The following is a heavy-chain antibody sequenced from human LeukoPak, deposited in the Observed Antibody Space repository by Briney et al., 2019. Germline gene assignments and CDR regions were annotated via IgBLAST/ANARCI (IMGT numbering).Heavy chain of an antibody. J-gene: IGHJ4*02. V-gene: IGHV1-18*04. Sequence: GASLKVSCKASGYTFTSHYMHWVRQAPGHGLEWMGWISAYNGTTNYAQKLQGRVTMTTDTSTSTVYMELRSLRSDDTAVYYCARGGARSGSFPFDYWGQGTLVTVSS. D-gene: IGHD1-26*01. CDR3: ARGGARSGSFPFDY. CDR2: ISAYNGTT. CDR1: GYTFTSHY.